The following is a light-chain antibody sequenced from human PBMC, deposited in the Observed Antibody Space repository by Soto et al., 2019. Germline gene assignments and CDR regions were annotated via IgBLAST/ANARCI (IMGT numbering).Light chain of an antibody. CDR2: GAS. CDR3: QQYDNWPQT. V-gene: IGKV3-15*01. J-gene: IGKJ1*01. CDR1: QSIMSG. Sequence: EIVMTQSPATLSVSPGERATLSCRASQSIMSGLAWYQQKPGQPPRLLIYGASTRATGIPARFSGSGSGTEFTLTISSLQSEDFAVYYCQQYDNWPQTFGQGTKVDIK.